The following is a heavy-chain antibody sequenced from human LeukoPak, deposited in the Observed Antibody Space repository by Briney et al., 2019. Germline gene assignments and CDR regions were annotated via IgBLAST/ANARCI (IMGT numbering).Heavy chain of an antibody. J-gene: IGHJ4*02. CDR2: ISGSGGST. D-gene: IGHD3-3*01. V-gene: IGHV3-23*01. CDR3: AKSTVSYDFWSGYYLDY. Sequence: PGGSLRLSCAASGFTFSSYAMSWVRQAPGKGLEWVSAISGSGGSTYYADSVKGRFTISRDNSKNTLYLQMNSLRAEDTAVYYCAKSTVSYDFWSGYYLDYWGQGTLVTVSS. CDR1: GFTFSSYA.